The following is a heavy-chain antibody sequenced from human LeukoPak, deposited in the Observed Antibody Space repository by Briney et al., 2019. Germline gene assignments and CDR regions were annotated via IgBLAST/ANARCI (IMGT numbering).Heavy chain of an antibody. D-gene: IGHD1-20*01. CDR3: ARRGISGYNWFDP. Sequence: ASVKVSCKASGYTFTSYYMHWVRQAPGQGLEWMGIITPSGGSTSYAQKFQGRVTMTRDTSTSTVYMELSSLSSEDTAVYYCARRGISGYNWFDPWGQGTLVTVSS. CDR2: ITPSGGST. V-gene: IGHV1-46*01. CDR1: GYTFTSYY. J-gene: IGHJ5*02.